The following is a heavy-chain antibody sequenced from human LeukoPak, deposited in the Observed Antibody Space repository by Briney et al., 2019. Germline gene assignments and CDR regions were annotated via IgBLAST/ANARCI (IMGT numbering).Heavy chain of an antibody. D-gene: IGHD5-24*01. J-gene: IGHJ4*02. CDR1: GYTFTSYG. V-gene: IGHV1-18*01. CDR3: ARGGSRVTTINILDY. CDR2: IRTYNGNT. Sequence: APVKVSCKVSGYTFTSYGINWVRQAPGQGLEWMGWIRTYNGNTNYAQKFQGRVTMTTDTSTSTAYMELRSLRSDDTAVYFCARGGSRVTTINILDYWGQGTLVTVSS.